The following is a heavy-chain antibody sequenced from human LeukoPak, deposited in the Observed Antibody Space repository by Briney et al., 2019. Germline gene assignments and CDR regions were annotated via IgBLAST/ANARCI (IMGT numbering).Heavy chain of an antibody. V-gene: IGHV4-38-2*02. CDR3: ARAGGISADILDY. D-gene: IGHD2-21*02. CDR2: IYHSGST. J-gene: IGHJ4*02. Sequence: SETLSLTCTVSGYSISSGYYWGWIRQPPGKGLGWIGSIYHSGSTYYNPSLKSRVTISVDTSKNQFSLKLSSVTAADTAVYYCARAGGISADILDYWGQGTLVTVSS. CDR1: GYSISSGYY.